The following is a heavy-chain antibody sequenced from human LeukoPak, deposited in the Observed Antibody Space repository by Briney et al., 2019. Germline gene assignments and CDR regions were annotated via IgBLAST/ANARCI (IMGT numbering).Heavy chain of an antibody. CDR1: GFIFSSYG. CDR3: AKDRYDFWSGYYHTSFDY. J-gene: IGHJ4*02. V-gene: IGHV3-30*02. CDR2: IRYDGSNK. D-gene: IGHD3-3*01. Sequence: GGSLRLSCAASGFIFSSYGMHWVRQAPGKGLEWVAFIRYDGSNKYYADSVKGRFIISRDNSKNTLYLQMKSLRAEDTAVYYCAKDRYDFWSGYYHTSFDYWGQGTLVTVSS.